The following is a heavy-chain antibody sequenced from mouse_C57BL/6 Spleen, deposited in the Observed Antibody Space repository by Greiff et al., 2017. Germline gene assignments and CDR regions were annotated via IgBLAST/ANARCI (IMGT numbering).Heavy chain of an antibody. D-gene: IGHD1-1*01. CDR2: INPNNGGT. CDR1: GYTFTDYN. V-gene: IGHV1-18*01. CDR3: ARKYYGSRNFDV. J-gene: IGHJ1*03. Sequence: EVKLVESGPELVKPGASVKIPCTASGYTFTDYNMDWVKQSHGKSLEWIGDINPNNGGTIYNQKFKGKATLTVDKSSSTAYMELRSLTSEDTAVYYCARKYYGSRNFDVWGTGTTVTVSS.